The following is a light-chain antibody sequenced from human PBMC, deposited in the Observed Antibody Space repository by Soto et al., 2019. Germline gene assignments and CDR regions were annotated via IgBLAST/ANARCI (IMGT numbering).Light chain of an antibody. CDR2: ANH. V-gene: IGLV1-44*01. CDR1: SSNIGSNT. J-gene: IGLJ2*01. CDR3: AVWDDSLNGVV. Sequence: QSVLTQPPSASETPGQTVTISCSGSSSNIGSNTVNWYQQVPGTAPKLLMYANHYRPSGVPDRFSCSKSGTSASLAISGLESEDEGDYFCAVWDDSLNGVVFGGGTKVTVL.